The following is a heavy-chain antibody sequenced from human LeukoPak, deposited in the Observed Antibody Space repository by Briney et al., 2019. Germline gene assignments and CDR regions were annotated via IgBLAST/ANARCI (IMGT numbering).Heavy chain of an antibody. CDR3: ARDLTRITMVRGVIGY. D-gene: IGHD3-10*01. CDR1: GFTFSDYY. CDR2: ISSSGSTI. Sequence: AGGSLRLSCAASGFTFSDYYMSWIRQAPGKGLEWVSYISSSGSTIYYADSVKGRFTISRDNAKNSLYLQMNSLRAEDTAVYYCARDLTRITMVRGVIGYWGQGTLVTVSS. V-gene: IGHV3-11*04. J-gene: IGHJ4*02.